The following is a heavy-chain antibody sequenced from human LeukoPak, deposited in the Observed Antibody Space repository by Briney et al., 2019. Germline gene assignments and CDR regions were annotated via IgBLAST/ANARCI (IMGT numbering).Heavy chain of an antibody. Sequence: GGSLRLSCAVSGITLSNYGMSWVRQAPGKGLEWVAGISDRGGSTNYADSVKGRFTVSRDNPKNTLWLQMNSLRAEDTAVYYCARTGRWLRDAFDIWGQGTMVTVSS. V-gene: IGHV3-23*01. D-gene: IGHD3/OR15-3a*01. J-gene: IGHJ3*02. CDR1: GITLSNYG. CDR3: ARTGRWLRDAFDI. CDR2: ISDRGGST.